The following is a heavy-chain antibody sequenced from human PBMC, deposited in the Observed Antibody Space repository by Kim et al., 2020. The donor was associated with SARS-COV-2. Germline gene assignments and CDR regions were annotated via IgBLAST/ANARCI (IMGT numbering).Heavy chain of an antibody. Sequence: LKSRITITVDTTKNQFSLKLSSVTAADTAVYYCARGRITIFGVVTEFDYWGQGTLVTVSS. CDR3: ARGRITIFGVVTEFDY. V-gene: IGHV4-31*02. D-gene: IGHD3-3*01. J-gene: IGHJ4*02.